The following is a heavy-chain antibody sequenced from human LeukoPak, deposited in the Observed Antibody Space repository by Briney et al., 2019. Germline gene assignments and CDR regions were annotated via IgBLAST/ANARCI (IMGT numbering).Heavy chain of an antibody. J-gene: IGHJ6*03. CDR2: ISGSGGST. CDR3: AKTYSSSRAHYYYYYYMDV. V-gene: IGHV3-23*01. Sequence: PGGSLRLSCAASGFTFSSYAMSWVRQAPGKGLEWVSAISGSGGSTYYADSVKGRFTISRDNSKTTLYLQMNSLRAEDTAVYYCAKTYSSSRAHYYYYYYMDVWGKGTTVTISS. CDR1: GFTFSSYA. D-gene: IGHD6-13*01.